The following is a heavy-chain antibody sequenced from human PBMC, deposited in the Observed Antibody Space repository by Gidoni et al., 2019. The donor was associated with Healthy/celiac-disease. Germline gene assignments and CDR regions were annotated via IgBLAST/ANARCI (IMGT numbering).Heavy chain of an antibody. CDR1: GGSLSLYY. J-gene: IGHJ3*02. Sequence: QVPLQESGPGLVKPSATLSLNCIVSGGSLSLYYWSWIRQPPGKGLEWIGNIYYSGSTNYNPSLKTRVTISVDTSKNQFSLRLTSIIAADTAVYYCAREGSYYYGSSGYDGAFDIWGQGTMVTVSS. V-gene: IGHV4-59*01. CDR3: AREGSYYYGSSGYDGAFDI. CDR2: IYYSGST. D-gene: IGHD3-22*01.